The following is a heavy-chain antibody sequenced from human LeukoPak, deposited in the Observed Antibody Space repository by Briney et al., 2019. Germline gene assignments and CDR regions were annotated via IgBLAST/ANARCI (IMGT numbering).Heavy chain of an antibody. V-gene: IGHV3-11*01. CDR1: GFTFSDYY. Sequence: GGSLRLSCAASGFTFSDYYMSWIRQAPGKGLEWVSYISSSGSTIYYADSVKSRFTISRDNAKNSLYLQMNSLRAEDTAVYYCAREDTAMVTSRSYWGQGTLVTVSS. D-gene: IGHD5-18*01. CDR3: AREDTAMVTSRSY. CDR2: ISSSGSTI. J-gene: IGHJ4*02.